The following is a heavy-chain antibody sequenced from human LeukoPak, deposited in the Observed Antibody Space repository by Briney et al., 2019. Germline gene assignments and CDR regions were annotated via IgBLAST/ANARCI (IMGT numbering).Heavy chain of an antibody. CDR2: IYTRGST. J-gene: IGHJ6*03. V-gene: IGHV4-61*02. CDR3: ATLGYYYMDV. CDR1: GGSISSGSYY. Sequence: PSETLSLTCTVSGGSISSGSYYWSWIRQPAGKGLEWIGRIYTRGSTNYNPSLKSRVTISVDTSKNQFSLKLSSVTAADTAVYYCATLGYYYMDVWGKGTTVTVSS.